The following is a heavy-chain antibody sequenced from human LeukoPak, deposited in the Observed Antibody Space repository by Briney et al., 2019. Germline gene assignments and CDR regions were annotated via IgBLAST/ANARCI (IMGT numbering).Heavy chain of an antibody. Sequence: PSETLSLTCAVYGGSFSGYYWSWSRQPPGKGLEWIGEINHSGSTNYNPSLKSRVTISVDTSKKQFSLKLSSVTAADTAVYYCVTYYFDSSGPKKNYWGQGTLVTVCS. D-gene: IGHD3-22*01. J-gene: IGHJ4*02. V-gene: IGHV4-34*01. CDR3: VTYYFDSSGPKKNY. CDR2: INHSGST. CDR1: GGSFSGYY.